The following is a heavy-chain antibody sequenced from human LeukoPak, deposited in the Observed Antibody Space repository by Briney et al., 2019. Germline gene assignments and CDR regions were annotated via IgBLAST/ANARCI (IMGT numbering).Heavy chain of an antibody. V-gene: IGHV4-34*01. D-gene: IGHD6-25*01. CDR1: GGSFNGYY. CDR2: INHSGST. Sequence: SETLSLTCAVYGGSFNGYYWTWIRQPPGKGLEWIGEINHSGSTDYNPSLKSRVTISVDTSKNQFSLKLDSVTAADTAVYYCARGQLRLSNWGQGSLVIVSS. J-gene: IGHJ4*02. CDR3: ARGQLRLSN.